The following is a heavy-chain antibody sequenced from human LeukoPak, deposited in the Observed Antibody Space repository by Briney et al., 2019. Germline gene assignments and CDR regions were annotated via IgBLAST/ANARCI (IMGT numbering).Heavy chain of an antibody. CDR3: ARDWWFDP. Sequence: GGSLRLSCAASGFTFSSYEMNWVRQTPGKGLEWVSRINNDGSTTNYADSVKGRFTISRDNVKNTLYLQMNSLRAEDSAVYYCARDWWFDPWGQGTLVTVSS. CDR1: GFTFSSYE. J-gene: IGHJ5*02. CDR2: INNDGSTT. V-gene: IGHV3-74*01.